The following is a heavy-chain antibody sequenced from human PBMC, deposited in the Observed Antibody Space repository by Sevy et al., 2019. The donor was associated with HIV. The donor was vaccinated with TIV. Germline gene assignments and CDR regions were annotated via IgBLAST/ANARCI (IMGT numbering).Heavy chain of an antibody. D-gene: IGHD1-26*01. V-gene: IGHV1-2*02. J-gene: IGHJ4*02. Sequence: ASVKVSCKASGYTFTGYYMHWVRQAPGQGLEWMGWINPNSGGTNYAQKFQGRVTMTRDTSISTAYMELSRLRSDDTAVSYCARGGKMSGSNYANYWGQGTLVTVSS. CDR1: GYTFTGYY. CDR3: ARGGKMSGSNYANY. CDR2: INPNSGGT.